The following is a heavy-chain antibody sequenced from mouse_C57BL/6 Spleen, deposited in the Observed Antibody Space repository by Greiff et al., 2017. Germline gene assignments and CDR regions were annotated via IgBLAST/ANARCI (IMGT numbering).Heavy chain of an antibody. V-gene: IGHV1-55*01. Sequence: QVQLQQPGAELVKPGASVKMSCKASGYTFTSYWITWVKQRPGQGLEWIGDIYPGSSSTNYNEKFKSKATLTVDTYSSTAYMQLSSLTSGDAAVYDCAKEEGNNYCVSGRFAYWGQGTLVTVSA. CDR3: AKEEGNNYCVSGRFAY. CDR2: IYPGSSST. J-gene: IGHJ3*01. D-gene: IGHD1-1*01. CDR1: GYTFTSYW.